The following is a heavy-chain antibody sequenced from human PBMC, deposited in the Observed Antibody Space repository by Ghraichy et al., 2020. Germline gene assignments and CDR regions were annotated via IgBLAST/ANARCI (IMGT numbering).Heavy chain of an antibody. J-gene: IGHJ3*02. CDR2: IIPIFGST. CDR1: GGTFSSRA. CDR3: ARAWREYFDSTGYYRGGVDAFDI. Sequence: SVKVSCKASGGTFSSRAINWVRQAPGQGLEWMGGIIPIFGSTTYAQKFQGRVTITADKSTSTVYMELSSLRSEDTAVYYCARAWREYFDSTGYYRGGVDAFDIWGQGTMVTVSS. D-gene: IGHD3-22*01. V-gene: IGHV1-69*06.